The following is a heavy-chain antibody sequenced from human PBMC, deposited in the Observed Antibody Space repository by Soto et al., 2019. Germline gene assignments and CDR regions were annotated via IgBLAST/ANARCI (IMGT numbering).Heavy chain of an antibody. CDR2: INPNSGGT. J-gene: IGHJ5*02. D-gene: IGHD3-10*01. CDR3: AREEGTMVRGVSRVNWFDP. CDR1: GYTFTGYY. Sequence: ASVKVSCKASGYTFTGYYMHWVRQAPGQGLEWMGWINPNSGGTNYAQKFQGWVTMTRDTSISTAYMELSRLRSDDTAVYYCAREEGTMVRGVSRVNWFDPWGQGTLVTVSS. V-gene: IGHV1-2*04.